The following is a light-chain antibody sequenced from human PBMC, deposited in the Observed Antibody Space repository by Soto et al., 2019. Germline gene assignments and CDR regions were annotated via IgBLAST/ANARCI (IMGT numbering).Light chain of an antibody. Sequence: EIVLTQSPGTLSLSPGERATLSCRASQSVSSTNLVWYQQKRGQAPRLLIYDASTRGTDIPDRFRGSGSGTDFTLTISRLEPEDFAVYFCQHYGNSVWTFGQGTKVEIK. J-gene: IGKJ1*01. CDR3: QHYGNSVWT. CDR1: QSVSSTN. CDR2: DAS. V-gene: IGKV3-20*01.